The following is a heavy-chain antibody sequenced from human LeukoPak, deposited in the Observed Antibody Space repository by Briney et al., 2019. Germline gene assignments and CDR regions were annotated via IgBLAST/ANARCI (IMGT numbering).Heavy chain of an antibody. V-gene: IGHV4-39*01. J-gene: IGHJ3*01. CDR1: GFSIMNSQYY. Sequence: SETLSLTCSASGFSIMNSQYYWGWICQTPGKGLEWVANIYYRGDTYYNPSLKSRLTISVDTSKNQFSLKLRSVTAADTAVYYCARRPNLPSDSGDFWRFGFWGQGIKVIVSS. D-gene: IGHD4-17*01. CDR3: ARRPNLPSDSGDFWRFGF. CDR2: IYYRGDT.